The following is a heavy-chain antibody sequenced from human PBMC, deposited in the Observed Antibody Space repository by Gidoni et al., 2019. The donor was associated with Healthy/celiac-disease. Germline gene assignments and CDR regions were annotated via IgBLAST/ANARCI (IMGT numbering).Heavy chain of an antibody. J-gene: IGHJ6*02. D-gene: IGHD6-6*01. CDR2: IWYDGSNK. V-gene: IGHV3-33*01. Sequence: QVKLVESGVCVVQPGRSLRLSCAASAFTFSSYGMPWVRQAPGKGLEWVSVIWYDGSNKYYADYVKGRFTISRDNSKNTLYLQMNSLRAEDTAVYYCARDKQLGGMDVWGQGTTVTVSS. CDR3: ARDKQLGGMDV. CDR1: AFTFSSYG.